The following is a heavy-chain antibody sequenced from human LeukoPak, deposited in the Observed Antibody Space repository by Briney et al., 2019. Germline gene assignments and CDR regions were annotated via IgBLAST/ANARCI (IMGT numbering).Heavy chain of an antibody. Sequence: GGSLRLSCAASGFIVSNNYMSWVRQAPGKGLEWVSVIYSGGSTDYADSVEGRFTVSRDTSKNTLYLQMNSLRADDTAVYYCAKPGGGNYFTHNYFHPWGQGTLVAVSS. CDR2: IYSGGST. CDR3: AKPGGGNYFTHNYFHP. D-gene: IGHD1-26*01. CDR1: GFIVSNNY. V-gene: IGHV3-53*01. J-gene: IGHJ5*02.